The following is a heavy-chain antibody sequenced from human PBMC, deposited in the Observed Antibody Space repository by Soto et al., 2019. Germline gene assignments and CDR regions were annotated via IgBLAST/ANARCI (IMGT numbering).Heavy chain of an antibody. D-gene: IGHD2-15*01. J-gene: IGHJ4*02. V-gene: IGHV1-8*01. CDR3: ARRPHCSGGICYYGLDN. CDR2: INPDSGHA. CDR1: GYRITNCD. Sequence: ASVEVTCKASGYRITNCDRNWVQQAPGQGLEWMGWINPDSGHAAYAQKFQGRVTLTTSTSTSTVYMEMRSLGSEDTAVYYCARRPHCSGGICYYGLDNWGQGKLVTAPQ.